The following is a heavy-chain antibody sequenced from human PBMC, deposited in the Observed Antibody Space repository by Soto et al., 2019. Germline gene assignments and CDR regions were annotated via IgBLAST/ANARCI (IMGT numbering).Heavy chain of an antibody. CDR3: ARWVEVSLDYFDS. CDR2: IYHSGRT. Sequence: TSETLSLTCPVSGGSMSNGYFYWSWVRQNPGKGLEWIGHIYHSGRTYYNPSLKSRVGILVDTSKNQFSLNLNSVTAADTAVYYCARWVEVSLDYFDSWGQGTPVTVS. V-gene: IGHV4-31*03. D-gene: IGHD1-20*01. J-gene: IGHJ4*02. CDR1: GGSMSNGYFY.